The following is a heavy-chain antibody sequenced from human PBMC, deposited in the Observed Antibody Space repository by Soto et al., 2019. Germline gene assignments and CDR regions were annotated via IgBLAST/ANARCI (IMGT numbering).Heavy chain of an antibody. CDR3: AHRPRRARGATTLFDY. CDR1: GFSLSTSGVG. J-gene: IGHJ4*02. CDR2: IYWNDDK. V-gene: IGHV2-5*01. D-gene: IGHD5-12*01. Sequence: SGPTLVNPTQTLTLTCTFSGFSLSTSGVGVGWIRQPPGKALEWLALIYWNDDKRYSPSLKSRLTITKDTSKNQVVLTMTNMDPVDTATYYCAHRPRRARGATTLFDYWGQGTLVTVSS.